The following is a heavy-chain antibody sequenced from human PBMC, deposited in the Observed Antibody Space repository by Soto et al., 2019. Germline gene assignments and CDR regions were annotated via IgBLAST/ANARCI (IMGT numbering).Heavy chain of an antibody. V-gene: IGHV3-21*01. CDR1: GFTFSSYS. CDR2: ISSSSSYI. CDR3: ARGSDYGADAFAI. D-gene: IGHD4-17*01. Sequence: PGGSLRLSCAASGFTFSSYSMNWVRQAPGKGLEWVSSISSSSSYIYYADSVKGRFTISRDNAKNSLYLQMNSLRAEDTAVYYCARGSDYGADAFAIWGQGTMVTVSS. J-gene: IGHJ3*02.